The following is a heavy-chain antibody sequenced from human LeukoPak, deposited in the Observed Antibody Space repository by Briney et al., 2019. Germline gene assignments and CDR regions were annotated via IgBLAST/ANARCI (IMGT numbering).Heavy chain of an antibody. CDR3: ARDKLMVRGVIGGY. Sequence: SQTLSLTCAVSGGSISSDDYFWSWIRQPPGKGLEWIGSIYYSGSTYYNPSLKSRVTISVDTSKNQFSLKLSSVTAADTAVYYCARDKLMVRGVIGGYWGQGTLVTVSS. D-gene: IGHD3-10*01. V-gene: IGHV4-39*07. CDR1: GGSISSDDYF. CDR2: IYYSGST. J-gene: IGHJ4*02.